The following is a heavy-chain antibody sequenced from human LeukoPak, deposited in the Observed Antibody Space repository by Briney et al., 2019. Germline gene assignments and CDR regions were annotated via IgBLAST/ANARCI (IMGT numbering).Heavy chain of an antibody. Sequence: SEALSLTCGASGGSISNTNWWTWVRQPPGKGLEWIGEVNLQGSTNYNPSPKSRVAISVDKSENHISLKLTSVTAADTAVYYCAREGGPYRPLDYSGQGTLVTVAS. CDR2: VNLQGST. CDR1: GGSISNTNW. V-gene: IGHV4-4*02. CDR3: AREGGPYRPLDY. J-gene: IGHJ4*02.